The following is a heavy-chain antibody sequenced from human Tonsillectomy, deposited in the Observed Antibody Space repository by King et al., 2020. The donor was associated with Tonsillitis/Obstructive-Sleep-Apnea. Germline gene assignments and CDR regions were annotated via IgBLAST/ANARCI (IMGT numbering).Heavy chain of an antibody. Sequence: TLKESGPTLVKPTQTLTLTCTFSGFSLNTSGVGVGWIRQPPGKALEWLALIYWDDDKLYRPSLKSRLSITRDTSKNQVVLTMTNMDPVDTATYYCAHRHPYYYYIDVWGKGTTVTVSS. CDR1: GFSLNTSGVG. CDR2: IYWDDDK. J-gene: IGHJ6*03. CDR3: AHRHPYYYYIDV. V-gene: IGHV2-5*02.